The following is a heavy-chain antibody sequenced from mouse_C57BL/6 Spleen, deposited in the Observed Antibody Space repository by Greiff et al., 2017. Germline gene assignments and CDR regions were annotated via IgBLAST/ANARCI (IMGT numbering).Heavy chain of an antibody. D-gene: IGHD1-1*01. J-gene: IGHJ4*01. CDR1: GYTFTSYW. CDR2: IDPSDSYT. CDR3: ARSYGSSSYYAMDY. Sequence: QVQLQQPGAELVMPGASVKLSCKASGYTFTSYWMHWVKQRPGQGLEWIGEIDPSDSYTNYNQKFKSKSTVTVDKSSSTAYMQLSSLTSEDSAVYYCARSYGSSSYYAMDYWGQGTSVTVSS. V-gene: IGHV1-69*01.